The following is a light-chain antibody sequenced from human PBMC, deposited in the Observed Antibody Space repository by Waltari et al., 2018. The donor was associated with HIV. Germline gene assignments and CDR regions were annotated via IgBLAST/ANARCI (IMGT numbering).Light chain of an antibody. V-gene: IGKV1-33*01. CDR1: QDISKY. J-gene: IGKJ3*01. CDR2: DAS. CDR3: LQYDNLPFT. Sequence: DLQLPQFPSSLSASIGDRVTITCQASQDISKYLHWYQQKPGKAPKVLIYDASKLQTGVPSRFSGSGSGTDFSFTIISLLPEDIATYYCLQYDNLPFTFGPGTKVDIK.